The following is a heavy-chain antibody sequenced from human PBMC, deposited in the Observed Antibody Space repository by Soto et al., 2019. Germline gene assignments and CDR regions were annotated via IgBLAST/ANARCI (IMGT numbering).Heavy chain of an antibody. CDR2: ISAYNGNT. V-gene: IGHV1-18*04. Sequence: ASVKVSCKASGYTFTSYGISWVRQAPGQGLEWIGWISAYNGNTNYAQKLQGRVTMTTDTSTSTAYMELRSLRSDDTAVYYCARDLVVVPAAIGSNWFDPWGQGTLVTVSS. J-gene: IGHJ5*02. CDR1: GYTFTSYG. CDR3: ARDLVVVPAAIGSNWFDP. D-gene: IGHD2-2*02.